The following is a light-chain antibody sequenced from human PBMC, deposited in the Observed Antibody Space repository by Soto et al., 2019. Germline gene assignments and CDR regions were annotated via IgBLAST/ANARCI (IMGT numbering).Light chain of an antibody. J-gene: IGKJ2*01. Sequence: EIVLTQSPGTLSLSPWERATLSCRASQSVSNNYLAWYQQKPGQAPRLLIYGASSRATGIPDRFSGSGSVTDFTLTISRLEPEDFAVYYCQQYGSSPVTFGQGTKVDIK. CDR1: QSVSNNY. V-gene: IGKV3-20*01. CDR2: GAS. CDR3: QQYGSSPVT.